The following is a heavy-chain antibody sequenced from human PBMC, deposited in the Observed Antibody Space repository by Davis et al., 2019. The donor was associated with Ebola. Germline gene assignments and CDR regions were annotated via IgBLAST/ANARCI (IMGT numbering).Heavy chain of an antibody. CDR3: ARAIWRYCSSTSCPRRFDP. J-gene: IGHJ5*02. CDR2: INHSGST. D-gene: IGHD2-2*01. Sequence: MPSETLSLTCAVYGGSFSGYYWSWIRQPPGKGLEWIGEINHSGSTNYNPSLKSRVTISVDTSKNQFSLKLSSVTAADTAVYYCARAIWRYCSSTSCPRRFDPWGQGTLVTVSS. CDR1: GGSFSGYY. V-gene: IGHV4-34*01.